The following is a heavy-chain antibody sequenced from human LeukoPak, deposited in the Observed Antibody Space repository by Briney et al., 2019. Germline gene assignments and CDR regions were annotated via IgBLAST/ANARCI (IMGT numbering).Heavy chain of an antibody. D-gene: IGHD2-2*01. J-gene: IGHJ4*02. V-gene: IGHV3-48*03. Sequence: GGSLRLSCAASGFTFSSYEMNWVRQAPGKGLEWVSYISSSGSTIYYADSVKGRFTISRDNAKNSLYLQMNSLRAEDTAVYYCARESSTSLDYWGQGTLVTVSS. CDR3: ARESSTSLDY. CDR2: ISSSGSTI. CDR1: GFTFSSYE.